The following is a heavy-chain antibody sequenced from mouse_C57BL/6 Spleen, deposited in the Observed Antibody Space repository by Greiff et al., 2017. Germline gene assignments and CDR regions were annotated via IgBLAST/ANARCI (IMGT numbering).Heavy chain of an antibody. CDR1: GYAFSSYW. Sequence: VQLQQSGAELVKPGASVKISCKASGYAFSSYWMNWVKQRPGKGLEWIGQIYPGDGDTNYNGKFKGKATLTADKSSSTAYMQLSSLTSEDSAVYFCARSDYSNSGGYAMDYWGQGTSVTVSS. V-gene: IGHV1-80*01. D-gene: IGHD2-5*01. CDR2: IYPGDGDT. CDR3: ARSDYSNSGGYAMDY. J-gene: IGHJ4*01.